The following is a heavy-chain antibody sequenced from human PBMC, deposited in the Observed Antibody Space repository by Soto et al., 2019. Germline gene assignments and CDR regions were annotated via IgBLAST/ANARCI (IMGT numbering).Heavy chain of an antibody. D-gene: IGHD3-10*01. J-gene: IGHJ4*02. Sequence: ASVKVSCKASGYTFTSYYMHWVRQAPGQGLEWMGIINPSGGSTSYAQKFQGRVTMTRDTSTSTVYMELSSLRSEDTAVYYCARELYSDAYYYGSGSYYNWGQGTLVTVSS. CDR1: GYTFTSYY. CDR3: ARELYSDAYYYGSGSYYN. CDR2: INPSGGST. V-gene: IGHV1-46*01.